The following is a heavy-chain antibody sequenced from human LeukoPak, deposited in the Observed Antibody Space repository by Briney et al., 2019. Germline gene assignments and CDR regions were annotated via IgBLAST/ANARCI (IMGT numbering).Heavy chain of an antibody. CDR2: LSGSGITT. CDR1: GFTFSNSA. CDR3: ASSYYDSSGYYPFDY. J-gene: IGHJ4*02. D-gene: IGHD3-22*01. V-gene: IGHV3-23*01. Sequence: PGGSLRLCCAASGFTFSNSAMSWVRQAPGKGLEWVSTLSGSGITTYYADSVKGRFTISRDNAKNSLYLQMNSLRAEDTAVYYCASSYYDSSGYYPFDYWGQGTLVTVSS.